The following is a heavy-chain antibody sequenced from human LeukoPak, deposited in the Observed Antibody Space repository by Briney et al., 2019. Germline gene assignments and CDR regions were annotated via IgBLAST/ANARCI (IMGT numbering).Heavy chain of an antibody. CDR3: ARGYLIDY. J-gene: IGHJ4*02. CDR2: VYSGDIT. V-gene: IGHV3-66*01. CDR1: GFTVNSNY. D-gene: IGHD1-26*01. Sequence: PGRSLRLSCAASGFTVNSNYMSWIRQAPGKGLEWVSVVYSGDITYYADSVKGRFTISRDDSTNTLYLLMNSLRAEDTAVYYCARGYLIDYWGQGTLVTGSS.